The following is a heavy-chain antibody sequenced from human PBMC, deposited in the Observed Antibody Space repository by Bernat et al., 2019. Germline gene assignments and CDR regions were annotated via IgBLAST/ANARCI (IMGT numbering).Heavy chain of an antibody. CDR3: ARHGRAWDTIFGVVNTYYYYYYMDV. J-gene: IGHJ6*03. CDR1: GYSFTSYW. Sequence: EVQLVQSGAEVKKPGESLRISCKGSGYSFTSYWISWVRQMPGKGLEWRGRIDPSDSYTNYSPSFQGHVTISADKSISTAYLQWSSLKASDTAMYYCARHGRAWDTIFGVVNTYYYYYYMDVWGKGTTVTVSS. CDR2: IDPSDSYT. V-gene: IGHV5-10-1*03. D-gene: IGHD3-3*01.